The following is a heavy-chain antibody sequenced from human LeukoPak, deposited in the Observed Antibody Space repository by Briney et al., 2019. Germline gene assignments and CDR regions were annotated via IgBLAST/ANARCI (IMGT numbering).Heavy chain of an antibody. J-gene: IGHJ1*01. CDR2: ISYDGSNK. CDR3: ARNEVVPAATFSAEYFQH. CDR1: GFTFSSYA. Sequence: GRSLRLSCAASGFTFSSYAMHWVRQAPGKGLEWVAVISYDGSNKYYADSVKGRFTISRDNSKNTLYLQMNSLRAEDTAVYYCARNEVVPAATFSAEYFQHWGQGTLVTVSS. D-gene: IGHD2-2*01. V-gene: IGHV3-30-3*01.